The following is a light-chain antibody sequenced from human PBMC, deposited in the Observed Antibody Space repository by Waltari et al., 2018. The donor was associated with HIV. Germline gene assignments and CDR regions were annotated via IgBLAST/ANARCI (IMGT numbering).Light chain of an antibody. CDR3: QAWDSSSAVV. J-gene: IGLJ2*01. V-gene: IGLV3-1*01. CDR1: KLGDTY. CDR2: QHS. Sequence: SYELTQPPSVSVSPGQTARTSCSGDKLGDTYASWYQQKPGQSPVLVIHQHSKRPAGIPERFSGSNSGNTATLTISGTQSVDESDYYSQAWDSSSAVVFGGGTKLTVL.